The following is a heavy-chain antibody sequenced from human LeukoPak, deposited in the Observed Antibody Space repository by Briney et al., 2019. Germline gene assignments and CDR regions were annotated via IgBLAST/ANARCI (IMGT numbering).Heavy chain of an antibody. Sequence: GGSLRLSCAASEFTFSSYAMSWVRQAPGKGLEWVSAISGSGGSTYYADSVKGRFTISRDNSENTLYLQMNSLRAEDTAVYYCAKDLHSSSWYIDYWGQGTLVTVSS. CDR2: ISGSGGST. J-gene: IGHJ4*02. V-gene: IGHV3-23*01. D-gene: IGHD6-13*01. CDR3: AKDLHSSSWYIDY. CDR1: EFTFSSYA.